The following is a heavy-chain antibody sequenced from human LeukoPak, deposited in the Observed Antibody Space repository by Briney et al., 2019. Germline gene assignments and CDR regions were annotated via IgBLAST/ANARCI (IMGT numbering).Heavy chain of an antibody. CDR1: GFTFSYYG. J-gene: IGHJ6*02. CDR3: AKVPTPVHYYYGMDV. D-gene: IGHD1-1*01. CDR2: IWYDGSNK. V-gene: IGHV3-33*06. Sequence: GGSLRLSCAASGFTFSYYGMHWARQAPGKGLEWVAVIWYDGSNKYYADSVKGRFTISRDNSKNTLYLQMNSLRAEDTAVYYCAKVPTPVHYYYGMDVWGQGTTVTVSS.